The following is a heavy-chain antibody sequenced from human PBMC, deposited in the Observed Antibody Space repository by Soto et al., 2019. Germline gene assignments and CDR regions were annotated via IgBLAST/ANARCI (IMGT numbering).Heavy chain of an antibody. CDR3: ARDRGAVVGLYFDY. Sequence: QVQLVESGGGLVKPGGSLRLSCAASGFTFSAYYMSWIRQAPGKGLEWISYISSSGDTGNYADSVKGRFTVSRDNAKNSRYLQMNSLRAEDTAVYYCARDRGAVVGLYFDYWGQGTLVTVSS. J-gene: IGHJ4*02. CDR2: ISSSGDTG. V-gene: IGHV3-11*01. D-gene: IGHD6-19*01. CDR1: GFTFSAYY.